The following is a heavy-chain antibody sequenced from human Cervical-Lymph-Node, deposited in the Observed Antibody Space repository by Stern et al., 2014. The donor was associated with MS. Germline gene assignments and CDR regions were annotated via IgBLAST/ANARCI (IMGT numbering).Heavy chain of an antibody. J-gene: IGHJ4*02. CDR1: GGTFSTFD. CDR3: ARHQGGIAAN. CDR2: ISPLFGTT. V-gene: IGHV1-69*01. D-gene: IGHD6-13*01. Sequence: MQLVESGAEVKKPGSSMKVSCKASGGTFSTFDIIWVRQAPGQGLELLGGISPLFGTTTYVQKFQGRVTMTADESTSTAYMELNSLRSEDTAVYYCARHQGGIAANWGQGTLVTVSS.